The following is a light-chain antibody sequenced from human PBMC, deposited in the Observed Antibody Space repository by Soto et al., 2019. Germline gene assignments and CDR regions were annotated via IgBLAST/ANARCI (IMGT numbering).Light chain of an antibody. Sequence: QSVLTQPASVSGSPGQSITISCTGTGNDVGGYNYVSWFQQHPGTAPKLMIYDVSNRPSGVSNRFSGSKSGNTASLTISGLQAEDEADYYCSSFTSSTTRVFGAGTKVTVL. CDR3: SSFTSSTTRV. J-gene: IGLJ1*01. V-gene: IGLV2-14*01. CDR1: GNDVGGYNY. CDR2: DVS.